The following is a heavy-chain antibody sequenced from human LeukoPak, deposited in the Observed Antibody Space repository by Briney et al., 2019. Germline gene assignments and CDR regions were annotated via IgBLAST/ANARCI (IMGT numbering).Heavy chain of an antibody. CDR2: ISGSGAST. V-gene: IGHV3-23*01. CDR1: GFTLSSYG. J-gene: IGHJ4*02. D-gene: IGHD3-10*01. CDR3: AKLAKYFYGSETYYFFEH. Sequence: GGSLRLSCAASGFTLSSYGMSWVRQAPGKGLEWVSVISGSGASTYYADSVKGRFTISRDNAKNSLYLQMNSLRAEDTAMYYCAKLAKYFYGSETYYFFEHWGQGTPVTASS.